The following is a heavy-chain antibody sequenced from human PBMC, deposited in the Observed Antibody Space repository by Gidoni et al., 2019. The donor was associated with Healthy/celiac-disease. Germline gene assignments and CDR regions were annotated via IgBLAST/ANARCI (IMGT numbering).Heavy chain of an antibody. V-gene: IGHV1-8*01. J-gene: IGHJ4*02. Sequence: QVQLVQSGAEVHKPGASVKVSCKASGYIFTSYDINRVRQATGQGLEWMGWMNPNSGNTGYAQKFQGRVTMTRNTSISTAYMELGSLRSEDTAVYYCARGYNWNSNFDYWGQGTLVTVSS. CDR2: MNPNSGNT. CDR1: GYIFTSYD. CDR3: ARGYNWNSNFDY. D-gene: IGHD1-1*01.